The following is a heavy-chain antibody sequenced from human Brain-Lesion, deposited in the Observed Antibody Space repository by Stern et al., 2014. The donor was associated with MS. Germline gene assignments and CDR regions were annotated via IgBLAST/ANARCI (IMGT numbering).Heavy chain of an antibody. D-gene: IGHD3-10*01. J-gene: IGHJ5*01. CDR3: ARGERWFDS. Sequence: EDQLVESEGGLVQPGGSLRLSCAASGFTFSNYWMHWVRQAPGKGLVWVSRVNNDGRRPSYPASVKGRFPSSRANAKNPLYLQMTSLRVEDPAIYYCARGERWFDSWGQGPLVTFSS. V-gene: IGHV3-74*02. CDR1: GFTFSNYW. CDR2: VNNDGRRP.